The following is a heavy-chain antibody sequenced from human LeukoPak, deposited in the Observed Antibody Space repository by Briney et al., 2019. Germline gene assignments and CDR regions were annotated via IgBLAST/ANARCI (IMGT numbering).Heavy chain of an antibody. CDR2: ISAYNGNT. D-gene: IGHD6-19*01. J-gene: IGHJ6*02. Sequence: GASVKVSCKASGYTFTSYGISWVRQAPGQGLEWMGWISAYNGNTNYAQKLQGRVTMTTDTSTSTAYMELRSLRSDDTAVYYCAICRRGIAVAVYGMDVWGQGTTVTVSS. V-gene: IGHV1-18*01. CDR1: GYTFTSYG. CDR3: AICRRGIAVAVYGMDV.